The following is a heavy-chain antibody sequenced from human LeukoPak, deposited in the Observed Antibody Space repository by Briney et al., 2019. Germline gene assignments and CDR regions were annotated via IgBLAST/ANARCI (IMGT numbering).Heavy chain of an antibody. D-gene: IGHD3-9*01. CDR1: GFTFSSYA. V-gene: IGHV3-23*01. J-gene: IGHJ4*02. CDR3: AKDTLSNYDILTGYYTPWLDY. CDR2: ISGSGGST. Sequence: PGGSLRLSCAASGFTFSSYAMSWVRQAPGKGLEWVSAISGSGGSTYYADSVKGRFTISRDNSKNTLYLQMNSMRAEDTAVYYCAKDTLSNYDILTGYYTPWLDYWGQGTLVTVSS.